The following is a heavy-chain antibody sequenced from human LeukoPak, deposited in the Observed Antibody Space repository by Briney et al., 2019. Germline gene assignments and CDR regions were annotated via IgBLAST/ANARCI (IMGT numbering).Heavy chain of an antibody. J-gene: IGHJ6*03. CDR1: EFSVVSNY. CDR2: IYSGGST. V-gene: IGHV3-53*01. CDR3: QTEDGIRDFDWFRYYYNYYYMDV. Sequence: PGGSLRLSCAASEFSVVSNYMTWVRQATGKGLDLVSLIYSGGSTYYADSVKGRFTISRDNSKNTLYLQMNSLRAEDTAVYFFQTEDGIRDFDWFRYYYNYYYMDVWGKGTTVTISS. D-gene: IGHD3-9*01.